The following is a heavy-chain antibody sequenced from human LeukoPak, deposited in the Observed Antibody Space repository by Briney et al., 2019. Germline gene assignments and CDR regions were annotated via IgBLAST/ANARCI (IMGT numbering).Heavy chain of an antibody. CDR3: ARGPYSYDSSGAFDI. V-gene: IGHV4-59*01. Sequence: SETLSLTCTVSGGSISSYYWSWIRQPPGKGLEWVGYIYYSGSTNYNPSLTSRVTISVDTSKNQFSLKLSSVTAADTAVYFCARGPYSYDSSGAFDIWGQGTMVTVSS. J-gene: IGHJ3*02. D-gene: IGHD3-22*01. CDR1: GGSISSYY. CDR2: IYYSGST.